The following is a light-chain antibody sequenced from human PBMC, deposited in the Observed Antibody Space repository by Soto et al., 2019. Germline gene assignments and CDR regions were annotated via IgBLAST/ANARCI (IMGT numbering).Light chain of an antibody. CDR2: EVN. CDR1: TGDIGNYNS. V-gene: IGLV2-8*01. Sequence: QSALTQPPSASGSPGQSVAISCTGTTGDIGNYNSVSWYQQHPGKAPKLLIFEVNKRPSGVPDRFSGSKSGNTASLTVSGLQAEDEADYYCSSHGGNSPYVFGTGTKVTVL. J-gene: IGLJ1*01. CDR3: SSHGGNSPYV.